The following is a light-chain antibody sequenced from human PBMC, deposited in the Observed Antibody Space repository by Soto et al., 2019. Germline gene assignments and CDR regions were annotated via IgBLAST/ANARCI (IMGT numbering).Light chain of an antibody. Sequence: QSALTQPASVSGSPGQSITISCTGTSSDVGGYNYVSWYQQHPGKAPKLMIYEVTNRPSGVSNRFSGSKSXXTASLTISGLQAEDEADYYCSSYTSSSIDYVFGTGTKLTVL. J-gene: IGLJ1*01. V-gene: IGLV2-14*01. CDR2: EVT. CDR1: SSDVGGYNY. CDR3: SSYTSSSIDYV.